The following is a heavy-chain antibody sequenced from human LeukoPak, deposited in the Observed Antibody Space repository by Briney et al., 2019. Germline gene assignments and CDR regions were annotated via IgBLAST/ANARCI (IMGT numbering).Heavy chain of an antibody. D-gene: IGHD3-10*01. J-gene: IGHJ4*02. V-gene: IGHV4-4*07. CDR2: IYTSGST. Sequence: PSETLSLTCTVSGGSISSYYWSWIRQPAGKGLEWIGRIYTSGSTNYNPSLKSRVTMSVDTSKNQFSLKLSSVTAADTAVYYCARGTMVRGVIVPPFDYWGQGTLVTVSS. CDR3: ARGTMVRGVIVPPFDY. CDR1: GGSISSYY.